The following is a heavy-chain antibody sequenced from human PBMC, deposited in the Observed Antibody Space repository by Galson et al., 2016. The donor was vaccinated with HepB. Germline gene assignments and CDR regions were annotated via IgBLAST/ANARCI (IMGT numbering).Heavy chain of an antibody. CDR2: IYHLGNT. CDR1: GFTFDDYA. CDR3: ARGGRKGLWGYYFDY. D-gene: IGHD5-18*01. J-gene: IGHJ4*02. V-gene: IGHV4-30-2*05. Sequence: LRLSCAASGFTFDDYAMHWVRQAPGKGLEWIGYIYHLGNTYFNPSLKSRVTMQVDASKNQFSLKLSSVTAADTAVYYCARGGRKGLWGYYFDYWGQGTLVPVSS.